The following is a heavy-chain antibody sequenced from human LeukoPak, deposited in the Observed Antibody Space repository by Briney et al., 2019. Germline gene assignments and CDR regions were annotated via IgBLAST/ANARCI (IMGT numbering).Heavy chain of an antibody. CDR3: ARGGSYGYLGFDY. D-gene: IGHD5-18*01. CDR2: IIPIFGKA. V-gene: IGHV1-69*13. J-gene: IGHJ4*02. CDR1: GDTFSSYA. Sequence: SVKLSCKASGDTFSSYAISWVRHAPGQGREWMGGIIPIFGKANYAQKFQGRDTITADESTSTAYMDLSSLRSEDTAVYCCARGGSYGYLGFDYWGQGTLVTVSS.